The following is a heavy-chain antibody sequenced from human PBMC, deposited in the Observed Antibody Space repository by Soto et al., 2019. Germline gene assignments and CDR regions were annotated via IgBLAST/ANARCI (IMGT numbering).Heavy chain of an antibody. D-gene: IGHD2-2*01. V-gene: IGHV1-69*13. J-gene: IGHJ6*02. CDR2: IIPIFGTA. CDR3: ASIDCSSTSCYAPLYYYGMDV. Sequence: ASVKVSCKASGGTFSSYAISWVRQAPGQGLEWMGGIIPIFGTANYAQKFQGRVTITADESTSTAYMELSSLRSEDTAVYYCASIDCSSTSCYAPLYYYGMDVWGQGTTVTVSS. CDR1: GGTFSSYA.